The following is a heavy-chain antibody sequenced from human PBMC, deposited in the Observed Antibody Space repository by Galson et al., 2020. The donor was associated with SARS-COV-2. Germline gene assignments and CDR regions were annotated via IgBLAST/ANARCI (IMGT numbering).Heavy chain of an antibody. V-gene: IGHV4-59*01. CDR3: ARVAYCGGDCWDAFDI. J-gene: IGHJ3*02. CDR2: IYYSGST. Sequence: SQTLSLTCTVSGGSISSYYWSWIRQPPGKGLEWIGYIYYSGSTNYNPSLKSRVTISVDTSKNQFSLKLSSVTAADTAVYYCARVAYCGGDCWDAFDIWGQGTMVTVSS. D-gene: IGHD2-21*02. CDR1: GGSISSYY.